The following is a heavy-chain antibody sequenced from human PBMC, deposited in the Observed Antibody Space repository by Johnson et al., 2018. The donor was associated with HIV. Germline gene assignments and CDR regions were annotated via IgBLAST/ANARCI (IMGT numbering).Heavy chain of an antibody. CDR1: GFTFSSYW. V-gene: IGHV3-7*05. CDR2: IKQDGSEK. CDR3: ASSNVLGYINYPDAFDI. J-gene: IGHJ3*02. D-gene: IGHD6-13*01. Sequence: MQLVESGGGLVQPGGSLRLSCAASGFTFSSYWMSWVRQAPGKGLEWVANIKQDGSEKYYVDSVKGRFTISRDNAKNSLYLQMNSLRAEDTAVYYCASSNVLGYINYPDAFDIWGQGTMVTVSS.